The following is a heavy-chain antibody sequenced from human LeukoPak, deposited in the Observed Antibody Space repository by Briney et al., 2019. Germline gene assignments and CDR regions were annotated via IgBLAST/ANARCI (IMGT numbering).Heavy chain of an antibody. J-gene: IGHJ3*02. D-gene: IGHD2-15*01. Sequence: SETLSLTCAVYGGSFSGYYWSWIRQPPGKGLEWIGEINHSGSTNYNPSLKCRVTISVDTSKNQFSLKLSSVTAADTAVYYCARGGGYCSGGSCYSESDAFDIWGQGTMVTVSS. V-gene: IGHV4-34*01. CDR1: GGSFSGYY. CDR2: INHSGST. CDR3: ARGGGYCSGGSCYSESDAFDI.